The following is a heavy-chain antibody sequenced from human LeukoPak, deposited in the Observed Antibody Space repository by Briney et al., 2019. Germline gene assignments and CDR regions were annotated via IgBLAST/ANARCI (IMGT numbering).Heavy chain of an antibody. V-gene: IGHV3-49*04. D-gene: IGHD5-12*01. J-gene: IGHJ4*02. Sequence: GGSLRLSRTGSGFTFGDYAMNWGRQAPGKGLEWVGFIRSKAYGGTPGYAASVKGRFTISRDDSKSIAYLQMNSLKTEDTAVYYCTRVIVATKDYWGQGTLVTVSS. CDR3: TRVIVATKDY. CDR2: IRSKAYGGTP. CDR1: GFTFGDYA.